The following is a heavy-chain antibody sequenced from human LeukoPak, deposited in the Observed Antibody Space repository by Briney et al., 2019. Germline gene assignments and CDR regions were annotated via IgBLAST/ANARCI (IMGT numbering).Heavy chain of an antibody. CDR2: ISNSGSTL. Sequence: TGGPLRLSCAASGFAFSDFYMFWIRQAPGKGLEWISYISNSGSTLCYADSVKGRFTISRDNDKNLLYLQMNSLRADDTAVYYCARDALGSYDYWGQGTLVTVSS. CDR1: GFAFSDFY. J-gene: IGHJ4*02. D-gene: IGHD3-10*01. V-gene: IGHV3-11*01. CDR3: ARDALGSYDY.